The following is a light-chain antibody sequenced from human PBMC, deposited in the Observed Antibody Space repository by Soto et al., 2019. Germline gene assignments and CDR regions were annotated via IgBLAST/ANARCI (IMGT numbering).Light chain of an antibody. J-gene: IGKJ5*01. CDR1: QSVSSY. CDR2: DAS. CDR3: QQRSNWPT. V-gene: IGKV3-11*01. Sequence: EIVLTQSPATLSLSPGERATLSCRASQSVSSYLAWYQQKPGQAPRLLIYDASNRATGIPARFSGSGSGTDFTLTISGLEPEDFVVYYCQQRSNWPTFGQGTRLEIK.